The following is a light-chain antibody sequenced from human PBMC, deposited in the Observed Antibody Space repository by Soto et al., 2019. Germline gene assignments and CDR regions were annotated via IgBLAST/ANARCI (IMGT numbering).Light chain of an antibody. CDR1: QSVSSN. V-gene: IGKV3-15*01. CDR3: QQYDSWPPIT. Sequence: EIVMTQSPATLSVSPGERATLSCRASQSVSSNLAWYQQNPGQAPRLLIYGASTRATGIPDRFSGSGSGKEFTLTISSLQSEDFAVYYCQQYDSWPPITFGQGTRLEIK. CDR2: GAS. J-gene: IGKJ5*01.